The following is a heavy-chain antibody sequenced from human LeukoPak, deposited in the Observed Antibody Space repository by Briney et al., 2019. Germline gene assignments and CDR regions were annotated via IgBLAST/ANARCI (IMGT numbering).Heavy chain of an antibody. Sequence: GRSLRLSFAASGFTFSSYAMHWVRQAPGKGLEWVAVISYDGSNKYYADSVKGRFTISRDNSKNTLYLQMNSLRAEDTAVYYCAKPWGHSPQYSSSWARAGYWGQGTLVTVSS. CDR2: ISYDGSNK. CDR1: GFTFSSYA. J-gene: IGHJ4*02. V-gene: IGHV3-30-3*01. D-gene: IGHD6-13*01. CDR3: AKPWGHSPQYSSSWARAGY.